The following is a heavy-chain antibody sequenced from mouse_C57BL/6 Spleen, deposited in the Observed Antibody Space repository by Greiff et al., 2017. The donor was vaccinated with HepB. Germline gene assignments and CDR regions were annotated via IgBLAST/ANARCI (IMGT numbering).Heavy chain of an antibody. CDR3: AREDLFITTVVVDY. D-gene: IGHD1-1*01. V-gene: IGHV1-82*01. CDR1: GYAFSSSW. Sequence: QVQLQQSGPELVKPGASVKISCKASGYAFSSSWMNWVKQRPGKGLEWIGRIYPGDGDTNYNGKFKGKATLTADKSSSTAYMRLSSLTSEDSAVYFCAREDLFITTVVVDYWGQGTTLTVSS. J-gene: IGHJ2*01. CDR2: IYPGDGDT.